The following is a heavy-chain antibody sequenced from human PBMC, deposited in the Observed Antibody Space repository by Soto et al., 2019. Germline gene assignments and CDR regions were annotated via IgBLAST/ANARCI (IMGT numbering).Heavy chain of an antibody. CDR1: GFTFSSYA. CDR2: ISGSGGST. D-gene: IGHD3-10*01. CDR3: AKDGLGFGELPYSDY. J-gene: IGHJ4*02. V-gene: IGHV3-23*01. Sequence: EVQLLESGGGLVQPGGSLRLSCAASGFTFSSYAMSWVRQAPGKGLEWVSAISGSGGSTYYADSVKGRFTISRENSKNTLYLQMNSLRAEDTAVYYCAKDGLGFGELPYSDYWGQGTLVTVSS.